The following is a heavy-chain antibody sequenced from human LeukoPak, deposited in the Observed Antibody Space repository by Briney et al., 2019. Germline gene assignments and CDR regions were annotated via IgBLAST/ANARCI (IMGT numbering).Heavy chain of an antibody. J-gene: IGHJ3*01. CDR3: TKNQYSGTIITPLDPFDV. D-gene: IGHD3-10*01. Sequence: ASVKVSCKASGYTFTGYYMHWVRQAPGQGLEWMGWINPNSGGTNYAQKFQGRVTMTRDTSINTVYMELNRLRSDDTAVYYCTKNQYSGTIITPLDPFDVWGQGTMVTVPS. CDR1: GYTFTGYY. V-gene: IGHV1-2*02. CDR2: INPNSGGT.